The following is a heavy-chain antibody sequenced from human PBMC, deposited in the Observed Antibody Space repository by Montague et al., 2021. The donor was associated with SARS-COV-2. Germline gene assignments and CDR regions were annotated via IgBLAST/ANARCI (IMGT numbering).Heavy chain of an antibody. CDR3: ARVVRYYDFWSGYTEYYYYGMDV. CDR2: IYYSGTT. J-gene: IGHJ6*02. D-gene: IGHD3-3*01. Sequence: SETLSLTRTVSGGSISSYFWSWIRQPPGKGLEWIGSIYYSGTTNXSPSLKSRVTISVDTSKNQFSLKLSSVTAADTAVYYCARVVRYYDFWSGYTEYYYYGMDVWGQGTTVTVSS. V-gene: IGHV4-59*01. CDR1: GGSISSYF.